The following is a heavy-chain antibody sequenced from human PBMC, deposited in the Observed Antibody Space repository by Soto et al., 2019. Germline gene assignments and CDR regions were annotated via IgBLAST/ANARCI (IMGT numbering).Heavy chain of an antibody. CDR2: ISYSGST. CDR1: GGSISSSSYY. D-gene: IGHD1-1*01. Sequence: PSETLSLTCTVSGGSISSSSYYWGWIRQPPGKGLEWIGSISYSGSTSYNPSLKSRVTISVDTSKNQFSLKLTSVTAADTAVYYCARGSDERYYYHHYRMDVWAQGTTVTVSS. CDR3: ARGSDERYYYHHYRMDV. J-gene: IGHJ6*02. V-gene: IGHV4-39*01.